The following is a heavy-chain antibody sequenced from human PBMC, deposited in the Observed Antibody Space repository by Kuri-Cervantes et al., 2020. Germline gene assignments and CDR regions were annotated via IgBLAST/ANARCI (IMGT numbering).Heavy chain of an antibody. CDR3: ARFFGVSGVDY. CDR1: GFTFDDYG. CDR2: ISPDGTEA. Sequence: GESLKISCAASGFTFDDYGMSWVRQAPGKGLVWVSRISPDGTEANYADSVRGRFTLSRDNTKSTLHMQMNSLRAEDTAVYYCARFFGVSGVDYWGQGSLVTVSS. J-gene: IGHJ4*02. V-gene: IGHV3-74*01. D-gene: IGHD3-10*02.